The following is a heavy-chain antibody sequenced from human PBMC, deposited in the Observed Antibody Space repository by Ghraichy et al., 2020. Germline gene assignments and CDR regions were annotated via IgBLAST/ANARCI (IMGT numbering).Heavy chain of an antibody. CDR2: IRGKAYGGTT. CDR3: EAAGGY. V-gene: IGHV3-49*03. J-gene: IGHJ1*01. D-gene: IGHD6-13*01. Sequence: GGSLRLSCTTSGFTFGDYTMSWFRQAPGKGLEWVGFIRGKAYGGTTEYAASVKGRFTISSDDSKSIVPLQMNSLKTDDTAVYYCEAAGGYWGQGTLVTVSA. CDR1: GFTFGDYT.